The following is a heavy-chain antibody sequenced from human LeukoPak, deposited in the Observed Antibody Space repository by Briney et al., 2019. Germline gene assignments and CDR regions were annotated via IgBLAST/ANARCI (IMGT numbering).Heavy chain of an antibody. D-gene: IGHD6-19*01. CDR3: ARDIAVAALDY. V-gene: IGHV3-7*01. J-gene: IGHJ4*02. CDR1: GFTFSSYW. CDR2: IKQDGSEK. Sequence: GGSLRLSCAASGFTFSSYWMSWVRHAPGKGLEWVANIKQDGSEKYYVDSVKGRFTISRDNAKNSLYLQMNSLRAEDTAVYYCARDIAVAALDYWGQGTLVTVSS.